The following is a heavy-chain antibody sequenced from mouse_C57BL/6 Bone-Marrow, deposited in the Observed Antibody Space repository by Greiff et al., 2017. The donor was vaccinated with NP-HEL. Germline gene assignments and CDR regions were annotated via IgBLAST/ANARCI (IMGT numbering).Heavy chain of an antibody. CDR2: IYPGDGDT. D-gene: IGHD1-1*01. CDR3: ERGGYYGSYFDY. Sequence: VKLQQSGPELVKPGASVKISCKASGYAFSSSWMNWVKQRPGKGLEWIGRIYPGDGDTNYNGKFKGKATLTADKSSSTAYMQLSSLTSEDSAVYFCERGGYYGSYFDYWGQGTTLIVSS. J-gene: IGHJ2*01. V-gene: IGHV1-82*01. CDR1: GYAFSSSW.